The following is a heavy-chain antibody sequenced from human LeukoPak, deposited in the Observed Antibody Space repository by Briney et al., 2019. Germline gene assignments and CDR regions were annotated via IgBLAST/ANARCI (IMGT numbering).Heavy chain of an antibody. D-gene: IGHD3-3*01. V-gene: IGHV3-74*01. Sequence: PGGSLRLSCVASEFTFSNYWLHWARQAPGKGPVWVSRINSDGSNTIYADSVKGRFTISRDNAKNTVYLQMNSLRVEDTAIYYCARGGFGHNMDVWGKGTTVTVSS. CDR2: INSDGSNT. CDR1: EFTFSNYW. CDR3: ARGGFGHNMDV. J-gene: IGHJ6*03.